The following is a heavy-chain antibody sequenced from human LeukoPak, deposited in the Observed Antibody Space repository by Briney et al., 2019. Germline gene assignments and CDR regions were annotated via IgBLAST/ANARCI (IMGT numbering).Heavy chain of an antibody. CDR2: IYYSGST. CDR1: GGSISSYY. CDR3: ARAQPHYGGNYKDY. V-gene: IGHV4-59*01. J-gene: IGHJ4*02. Sequence: PSETLSLTCTVSGGSISSYYWSWIRQPPGKGLEWIGYIYYSGSTNYNPSLKSRVSISVDTSRNQFSLKLSSVTAADTAVYYCARAQPHYGGNYKDYWGQGTLVTVSS. D-gene: IGHD4-23*01.